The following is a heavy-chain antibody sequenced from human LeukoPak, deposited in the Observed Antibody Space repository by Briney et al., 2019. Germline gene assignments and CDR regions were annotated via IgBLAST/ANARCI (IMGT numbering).Heavy chain of an antibody. CDR1: EFTFSSYW. CDR2: IKQDGSER. D-gene: IGHD1-26*01. CDR3: ARITWELLGVGHYFDY. J-gene: IGHJ4*02. V-gene: IGHV3-7*01. Sequence: PGGSLRLSCVVSEFTFSSYWMSWVRRAPGKGLEWVANIKQDGSERYYVDSVKGRFTISRDNARNSLYLQMNRLRVEDAAVYYCARITWELLGVGHYFDYWGQGTLVTVPS.